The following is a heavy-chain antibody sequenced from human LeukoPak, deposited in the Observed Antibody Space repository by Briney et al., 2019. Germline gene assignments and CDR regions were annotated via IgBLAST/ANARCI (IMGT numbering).Heavy chain of an antibody. Sequence: GGSLRLSCAASGFTFSSYGMHWVRQAPGKGLEWVAVAYHDGWRGENSKYYIDSVKGRFTVSRDNSKNTLDLQMSSLRAEDTAVYYCATGGGYYYDHWGQGTLVTVSS. D-gene: IGHD2-15*01. CDR2: AYHDGWRGENSK. J-gene: IGHJ4*02. V-gene: IGHV3-33*01. CDR1: GFTFSSYG. CDR3: ATGGGYYYDH.